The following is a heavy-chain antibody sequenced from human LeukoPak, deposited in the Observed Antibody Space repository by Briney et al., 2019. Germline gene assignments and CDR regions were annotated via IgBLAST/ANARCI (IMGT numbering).Heavy chain of an antibody. D-gene: IGHD5-18*01. CDR1: GFTFSSYS. CDR2: ISSSSSYI. J-gene: IGHJ6*03. CDR3: ARGTVTRQTSGYSYYYYMDV. Sequence: GGSLRLSCAASGFTFSSYSMNWVRQAPGKGLEWVSSISSSSSYIYYADSVKGRFTISRDNAKNSLYLQMNSLRAEDTAVYYRARGTVTRQTSGYSYYYYMDVWGKGTTVTVSS. V-gene: IGHV3-21*01.